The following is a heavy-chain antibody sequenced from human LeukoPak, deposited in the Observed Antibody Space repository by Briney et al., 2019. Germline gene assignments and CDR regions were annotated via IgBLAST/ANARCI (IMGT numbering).Heavy chain of an antibody. CDR1: GFTFSSYA. V-gene: IGHV3-23*01. J-gene: IGHJ4*02. CDR3: VRYGAGWYKDY. D-gene: IGHD6-19*01. CDR2: ISGSGGST. Sequence: GGSLRLSCAASGFTFSSYAMSWVRQAPGKGLEWVSGISGSGGSTYYADSVKGRFTIFRDSSKNTLYLQMSSLRAEDTAVYYCVRYGAGWYKDYWGQGTLVTVSS.